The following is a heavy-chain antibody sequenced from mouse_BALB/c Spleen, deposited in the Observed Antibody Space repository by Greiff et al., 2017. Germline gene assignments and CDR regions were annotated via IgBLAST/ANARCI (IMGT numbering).Heavy chain of an antibody. Sequence: EVQLVESGGGLVKPGGSLKLSCAASGFAFSSYDMSWVRQTPEKRLEWVAYISSGGGSTYYPDTVKGRFTISRDNAKNTLYLQMSSLKSEDTAMYYCARRSTGTVYAMDYWGQGTSVTVSS. D-gene: IGHD4-1*02. CDR2: ISSGGGST. CDR3: ARRSTGTVYAMDY. V-gene: IGHV5-12-1*01. J-gene: IGHJ4*01. CDR1: GFAFSSYD.